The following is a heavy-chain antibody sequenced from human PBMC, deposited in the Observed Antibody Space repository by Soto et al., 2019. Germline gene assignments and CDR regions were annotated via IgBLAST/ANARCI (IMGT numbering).Heavy chain of an antibody. CDR1: GGSIITGRYY. D-gene: IGHD3-10*01. Sequence: QVQLQESGPRLVKPSQTLSLTCTVSGGSIITGRYYWSWIRQPPGKGLEWIGYISYSGSTYYNPSLKSRVTISIDTSKSQFSLKLTSVTAADTADYYCASNFGESSWAYFDYWGQGTVVTVSS. CDR3: ASNFGESSWAYFDY. V-gene: IGHV4-30-4*01. J-gene: IGHJ4*02. CDR2: ISYSGST.